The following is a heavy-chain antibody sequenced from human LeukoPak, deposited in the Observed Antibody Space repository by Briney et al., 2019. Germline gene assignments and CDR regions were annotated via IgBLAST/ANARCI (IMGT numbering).Heavy chain of an antibody. CDR1: GGTFSSYA. V-gene: IGHV1-69*06. CDR3: ARSPQSYYYYYMDV. Sequence: GASVKVSCKASGGTFSSYAISWVRQAPGQGLEWMGGIIPIFGTANYAQEFQGRVTITADKSTSTAYMELSSLRSEDTAVYYCARSPQSYYYYYMDVWGKGTTVTVSS. CDR2: IIPIFGTA. J-gene: IGHJ6*03. D-gene: IGHD4-11*01.